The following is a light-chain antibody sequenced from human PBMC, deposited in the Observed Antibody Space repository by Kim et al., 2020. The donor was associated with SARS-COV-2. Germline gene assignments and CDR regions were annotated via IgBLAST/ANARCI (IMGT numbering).Light chain of an antibody. J-gene: IGLJ1*01. CDR3: SSYTSSSTPYV. CDR1: SSDVGGYNY. V-gene: IGLV2-14*01. Sequence: QSALTQPASVSGSPGQSITISCTGTSSDVGGYNYVSWYHQHPGKAPKLMIYDVSKRPSGVSNRFSGSKSGNTASLTTSGRQAEDEADYYCSSYTSSSTPYVFGTGTKSPS. CDR2: DVS.